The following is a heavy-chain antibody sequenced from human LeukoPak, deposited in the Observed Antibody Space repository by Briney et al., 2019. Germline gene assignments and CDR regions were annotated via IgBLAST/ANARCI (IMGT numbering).Heavy chain of an antibody. V-gene: IGHV1-8*01. CDR2: MNPNNGNT. J-gene: IGHJ6*03. Sequence: ASVKVSCKASGYTFTSHDINWVRQAPGQGLEWMASMNPNNGNTAYARKFQGRVTMTRDTSIGTAYLELSALRSEDTAVYYCARLHWESGGIYFYYYMDVWGKGTTVTVSS. CDR1: GYTFTSHD. CDR3: ARLHWESGGIYFYYYMDV. D-gene: IGHD3-16*01.